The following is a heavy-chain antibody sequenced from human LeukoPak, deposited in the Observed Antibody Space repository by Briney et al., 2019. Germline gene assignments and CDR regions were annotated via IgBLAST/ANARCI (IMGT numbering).Heavy chain of an antibody. V-gene: IGHV3-74*01. Sequence: PGGSLRLSCAASGFTFDDYAMHWVRQTPGKGLMWVARIKSDGSTIYADSVQGRFTISRDNAKNMVYLQMNSLRDDGTAIYYCTRAITYFYGSVTYDWFDSWGQGTRVTVSS. J-gene: IGHJ5*01. CDR2: IKSDGST. D-gene: IGHD3-10*01. CDR3: TRAITYFYGSVTYDWFDS. CDR1: GFTFDDYA.